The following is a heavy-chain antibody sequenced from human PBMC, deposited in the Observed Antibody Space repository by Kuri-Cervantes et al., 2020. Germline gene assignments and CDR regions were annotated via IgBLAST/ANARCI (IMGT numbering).Heavy chain of an antibody. D-gene: IGHD2-15*01. CDR3: APGRWFMELGPYY. V-gene: IGHV3-21*01. Sequence: GGSLRLSCAASGFTFSDYGIHWVRQAPGKGLEWVSSISSSSSYIYYADSVKGRFTISRDNAKNSLYLQMNSLRAEDTAVYYCAPGRWFMELGPYYWGQGTLVTVSS. J-gene: IGHJ4*02. CDR2: ISSSSSYI. CDR1: GFTFSDYG.